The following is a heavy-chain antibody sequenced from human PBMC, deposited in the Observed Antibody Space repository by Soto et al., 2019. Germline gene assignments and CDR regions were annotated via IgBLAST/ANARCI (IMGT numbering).Heavy chain of an antibody. J-gene: IGHJ6*03. V-gene: IGHV1-18*01. CDR3: ARGVVVPDYYYYMDV. CDR1: GYTFTSYG. Sequence: ASVKVSCKASGYTFTSYGISWVRQAPGQGLEWMGWISAYNGNTNYAQKLQGRVTVTTDTSTSTAYMELRSLRSDDTAVYYCARGVVVPDYYYYMDVWGKGTTVTVSS. D-gene: IGHD2-2*01. CDR2: ISAYNGNT.